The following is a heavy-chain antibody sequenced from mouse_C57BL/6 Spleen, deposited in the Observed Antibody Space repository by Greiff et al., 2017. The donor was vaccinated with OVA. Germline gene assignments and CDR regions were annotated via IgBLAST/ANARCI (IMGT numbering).Heavy chain of an antibody. V-gene: IGHV2-2*01. CDR2: IWSGGST. CDR1: GFSLTSYG. CDR3: ARKGNWDWYFDV. J-gene: IGHJ1*03. Sequence: VQLVESGPGLVQPSQSLSITCTVSGFSLTSYGVHWVRQYPGKGLEWLGVIWSGGSTDYNAAFISRLSISKDNSKSQVFFKMNSLQADDTAIYYCARKGNWDWYFDVWGTGTTVTVSS. D-gene: IGHD4-1*01.